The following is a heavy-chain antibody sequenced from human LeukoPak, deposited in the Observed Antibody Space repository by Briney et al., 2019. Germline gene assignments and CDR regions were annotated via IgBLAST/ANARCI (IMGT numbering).Heavy chain of an antibody. CDR3: AREPDGHCSGGSCFDIDY. D-gene: IGHD2-15*01. CDR2: IDPSGGST. Sequence: ASVKVSCKASGYTFTSYYMHWVRQAPGQGLEWMGIIDPSGGSTSYAQKFQGRVTMTRDTSTSTVYMELSSLRPEDTAVYYYAREPDGHCSGGSCFDIDYWGQGTLVTVSS. V-gene: IGHV1-46*01. J-gene: IGHJ4*02. CDR1: GYTFTSYY.